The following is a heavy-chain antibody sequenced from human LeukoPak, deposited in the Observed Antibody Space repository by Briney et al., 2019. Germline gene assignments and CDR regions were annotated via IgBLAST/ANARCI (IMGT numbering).Heavy chain of an antibody. V-gene: IGHV3-74*01. CDR2: INTDGSTT. CDR1: GFTFSTYW. Sequence: PGGSLRLSCAASGFTFSTYWMHWVRQAPGKGLVWVSRINTDGSTTGYADSVKGRFTISRDNAKNTLYLQMSSLRAEDTAVYYCARGTMNGEYWGQGTLVTVSS. CDR3: ARGTMNGEY. J-gene: IGHJ4*02. D-gene: IGHD3-22*01.